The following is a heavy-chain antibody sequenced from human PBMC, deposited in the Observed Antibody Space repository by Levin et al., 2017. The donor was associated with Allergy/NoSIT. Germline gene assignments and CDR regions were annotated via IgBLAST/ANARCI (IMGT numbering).Heavy chain of an antibody. CDR2: IINSGVGT. V-gene: IGHV3-23*01. CDR3: ARQLGNFWSGYNYFDY. CDR1: GFTFNNYA. D-gene: IGHD3-3*01. J-gene: IGHJ4*02. Sequence: GGSLRLSCAASGFTFNNYAMSWVRQAPGKGLEWVSAIINSGVGTYYADSVKGRFTISRDNSKNTMNLQMNSLRAEDTAVYYCARQLGNFWSGYNYFDYWGQGTLVTVSS.